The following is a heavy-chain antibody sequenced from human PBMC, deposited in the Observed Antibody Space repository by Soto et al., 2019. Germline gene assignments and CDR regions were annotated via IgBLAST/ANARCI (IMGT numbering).Heavy chain of an antibody. CDR3: ARDFTPTSMVRGVIVDY. CDR2: IYHSGST. J-gene: IGHJ4*02. CDR1: GGSISSSNW. V-gene: IGHV4-4*02. Sequence: PSETLSLTCAVSGGSISSSNWWSWVRQPPGKGLEWIGEIYHSGSTNYNPSLKSRVTISVDKSKNQFSLKLSSVTAADTAVYYCARDFTPTSMVRGVIVDYWGQGTLVTVSS. D-gene: IGHD3-10*01.